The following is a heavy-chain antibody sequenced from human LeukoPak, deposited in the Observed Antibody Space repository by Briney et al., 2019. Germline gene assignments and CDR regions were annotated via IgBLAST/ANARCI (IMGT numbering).Heavy chain of an antibody. J-gene: IGHJ3*01. V-gene: IGHV3-23*01. Sequence: PGGSLRLSCAASVFTFSSYAMTWVRQAPGKGLEGVSSIRGSGDGTSYADSVKGRFTMSRDNYKNTLYLQMNSLRAEDTAIYYCGRDPNGDYVGAFDFWGQGTLVTVSS. CDR1: VFTFSSYA. CDR2: IRGSGDGT. CDR3: GRDPNGDYVGAFDF. D-gene: IGHD4-17*01.